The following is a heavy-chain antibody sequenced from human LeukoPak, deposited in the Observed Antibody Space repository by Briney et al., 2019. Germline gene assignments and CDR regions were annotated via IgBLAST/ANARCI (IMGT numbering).Heavy chain of an antibody. V-gene: IGHV4-59*01. J-gene: IGHJ5*02. CDR1: AGSIRIYY. CDR2: MFYSGRT. Sequence: PESLALTCLVSAGSIRIYYRSWIRQPPGRSLEWIGYMFYSGRTNYIPSLKSRVTMSMDTSKNQFSLRLTSVTDADSAVYYCARGALNWFDPWGLGTLVTVSS. CDR3: ARGALNWFDP.